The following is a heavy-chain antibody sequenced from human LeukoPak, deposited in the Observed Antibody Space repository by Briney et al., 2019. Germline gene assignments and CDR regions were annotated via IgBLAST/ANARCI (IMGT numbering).Heavy chain of an antibody. CDR2: IGFAGDT. J-gene: IGHJ4*02. V-gene: IGHV3-13*04. D-gene: IGHD3-9*01. CDR3: ARGNILTGYHY. CDR1: GFTFSSYD. Sequence: GGSLRLSCAASGFTFSSYDMHWVRQSRGKGLEWVSAIGFAGDTYYAGSVKGRFTTSRENARNSLYLQMNSLRAGDTAVCYCARGNILTGYHYWGQGTLVTVSS.